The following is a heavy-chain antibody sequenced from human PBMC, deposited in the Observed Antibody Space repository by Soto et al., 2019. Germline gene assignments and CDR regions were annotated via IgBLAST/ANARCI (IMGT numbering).Heavy chain of an antibody. CDR3: AKDMRPDGVWDFGH. J-gene: IGHJ4*02. V-gene: IGHV3-23*01. Sequence: EVQLLESGGGLVQPGGSLRLSCAASGFTFSTYTMAWVRQAPGRGPEWVSGVGQDGAPYYADSVKGRFTISSDNSRSSVYLEMIALRGEDTAVYYCAKDMRPDGVWDFGHWGQGTLVTVSS. CDR1: GFTFSTYT. CDR2: VGQDGAP. D-gene: IGHD4-17*01.